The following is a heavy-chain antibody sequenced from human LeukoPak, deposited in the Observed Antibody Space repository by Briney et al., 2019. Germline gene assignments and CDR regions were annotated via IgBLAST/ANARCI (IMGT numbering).Heavy chain of an antibody. D-gene: IGHD5-12*01. V-gene: IGHV3-48*03. Sequence: QSGGSLRLSCAASGFTFSNFEMNWVRQAPGTGLEWVSYISIVDTTIYYADSVKGRFTISRDNAKNSLYLQMNSLRAEDTAVYYCARDLVVVSGYDYIVEYYFDYWGQGTLVTVSS. CDR1: GFTFSNFE. CDR2: ISIVDTTI. CDR3: ARDLVVVSGYDYIVEYYFDY. J-gene: IGHJ4*02.